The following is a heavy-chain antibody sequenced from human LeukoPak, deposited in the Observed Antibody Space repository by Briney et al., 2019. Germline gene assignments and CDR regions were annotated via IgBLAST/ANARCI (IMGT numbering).Heavy chain of an antibody. CDR1: GGSISSGDYY. Sequence: SQTLSLTCTVSGGSISSGDYYWRWIRQPPGKGLEWIGYIYYSGSTYYNPSLKSRVTISVDTSKNQFSLKLSSVTAADTAVYYCARARDSGYDLYYFDYWGQGTLVSVSS. J-gene: IGHJ4*02. CDR3: ARARDSGYDLYYFDY. D-gene: IGHD5-12*01. CDR2: IYYSGST. V-gene: IGHV4-30-4*08.